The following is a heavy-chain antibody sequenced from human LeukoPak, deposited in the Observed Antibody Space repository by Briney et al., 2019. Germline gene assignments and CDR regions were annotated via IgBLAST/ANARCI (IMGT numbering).Heavy chain of an antibody. J-gene: IGHJ4*02. CDR1: GFTLNSYW. Sequence: GGSLRLSCTVSGFTLNSYWMHWVRQAPGKGLVWVSRMNNDGRVISYADSVKGRFTISRDNAKNTLYLQMNSLRAEDTAVYYCAREFEATGFWALDYWGQGTLVTVS. V-gene: IGHV3-74*01. D-gene: IGHD3-16*01. CDR2: MNNDGRVI. CDR3: AREFEATGFWALDY.